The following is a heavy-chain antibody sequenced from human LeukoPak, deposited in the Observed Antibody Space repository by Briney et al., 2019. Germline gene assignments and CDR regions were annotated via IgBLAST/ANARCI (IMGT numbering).Heavy chain of an antibody. CDR3: ARGRLGPGFGEPWYFDL. Sequence: SETLSLTCAVYGGSFSGYYWSWIRQPPGKGLEWIGEINHSGSTNYNPSLKSRVTISVDTSNNQFSLKLSSVTAADTAVYYCARGRLGPGFGEPWYFDLWGRGTLITVSS. V-gene: IGHV4-34*01. CDR2: INHSGST. J-gene: IGHJ2*01. D-gene: IGHD3-10*01. CDR1: GGSFSGYY.